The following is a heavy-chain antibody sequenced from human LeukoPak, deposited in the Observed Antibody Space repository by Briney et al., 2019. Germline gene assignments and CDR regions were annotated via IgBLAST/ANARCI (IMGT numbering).Heavy chain of an antibody. V-gene: IGHV4-59*12. Sequence: SETLSLTCTVSGGSISSYYWSWIRQPPGKGLEWIGYIYYSGSTNYNPSLKSRVTISVDTSKNQFSLKLSSVTAADTAVYYCARALGYCSSTSCYAWGQGTLVTVSS. CDR3: ARALGYCSSTSCYA. J-gene: IGHJ5*02. CDR2: IYYSGST. CDR1: GGSISSYY. D-gene: IGHD2-2*01.